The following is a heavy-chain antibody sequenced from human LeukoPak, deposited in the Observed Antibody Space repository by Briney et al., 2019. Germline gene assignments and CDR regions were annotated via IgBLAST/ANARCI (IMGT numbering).Heavy chain of an antibody. CDR1: GFRFDNYA. J-gene: IGHJ5*02. CDR2: ISWKSAAI. Sequence: GGSLRLSCAASGFRFDNYAMHWVRQVPGKGLEWVASISWKSAAIAYADSVKGRFTISRDNAKNTLFLQMDSLRSDDTAFYYCAKSIAVALLSSLDAWGQGTLVTVSS. D-gene: IGHD6-19*01. CDR3: AKSIAVALLSSLDA. V-gene: IGHV3-9*01.